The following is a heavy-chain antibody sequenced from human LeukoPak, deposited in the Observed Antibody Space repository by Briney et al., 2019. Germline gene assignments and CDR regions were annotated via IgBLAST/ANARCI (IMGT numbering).Heavy chain of an antibody. CDR2: ISHDGSNK. J-gene: IGHJ6*02. CDR1: GFTFSSYG. V-gene: IGHV3-30*18. D-gene: IGHD3-10*01. CDR3: AKDSTGYGMDV. Sequence: PGRSLRLSCAASGFTFSSYGMHWVRQAPGKGLEWVAVISHDGSNKYYADSVKGRFTISRDNSKNTLYLQMNSLRAEDTAVYYCAKDSTGYGMDVWGQGTTVTVSS.